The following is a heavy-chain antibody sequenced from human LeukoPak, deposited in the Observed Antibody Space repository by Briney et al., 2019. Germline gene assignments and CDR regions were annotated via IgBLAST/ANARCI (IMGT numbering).Heavy chain of an antibody. D-gene: IGHD5-18*01. J-gene: IGHJ4*02. Sequence: PSETLSLTCAAYGGSFSGYYWSWIRQPPGKGLEWIGEINHSGSTNYNPSLKSRVTISVDTSKNQFSLKLSSVTAADTAVYYCARGAQLWDHWGQGTLVTVSS. V-gene: IGHV4-34*01. CDR2: INHSGST. CDR3: ARGAQLWDH. CDR1: GGSFSGYY.